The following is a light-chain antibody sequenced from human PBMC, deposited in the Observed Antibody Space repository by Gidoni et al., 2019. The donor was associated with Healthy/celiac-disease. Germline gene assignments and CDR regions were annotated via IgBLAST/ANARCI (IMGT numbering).Light chain of an antibody. CDR2: DAS. J-gene: IGKJ4*01. CDR1: QDISNY. CDR3: QQYDNLPSXT. Sequence: DIQMTQSPSSLSASVGDRVTITCQASQDISNYLNWYQQKPGKAPKLLIYDASNLETGVPSRFSGSGSGTDFTFTISSLQPEDIATYYCQQYDNLPSXTFGGGTKVEIK. V-gene: IGKV1-33*01.